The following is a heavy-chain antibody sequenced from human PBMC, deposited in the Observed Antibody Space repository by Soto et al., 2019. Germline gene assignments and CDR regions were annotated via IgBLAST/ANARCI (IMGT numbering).Heavy chain of an antibody. CDR1: GFTFSSYA. CDR2: ISGSGGST. J-gene: IGHJ4*02. CDR3: ARDIDYYDSSGYQDY. Sequence: GGSLRLSCAASGFTFSSYAMSWVRQAPGKGLEWVSAISGSGGSTYYADSVKGRFTISRDNAENSLYPQMNSLRAEDTAAYYCARDIDYYDSSGYQDYWGQGSLVTAPQ. D-gene: IGHD3-22*01. V-gene: IGHV3-23*01.